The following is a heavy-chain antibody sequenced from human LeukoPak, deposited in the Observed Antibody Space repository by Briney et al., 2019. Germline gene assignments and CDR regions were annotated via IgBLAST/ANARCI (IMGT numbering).Heavy chain of an antibody. CDR1: GGSFSGYY. J-gene: IGHJ4*02. V-gene: IGHV4-34*01. CDR3: AREGIVGATLFDY. CDR2: IYYSGST. D-gene: IGHD1-26*01. Sequence: PSETLSLTCAVYGGSFSGYYRSWIRQPPGKGLEWIGSIYYSGSTYYNPSLKSRVTISVDTSKNQFSLKLSSVTAADTAVYYCAREGIVGATLFDYWGQGTLVTVSS.